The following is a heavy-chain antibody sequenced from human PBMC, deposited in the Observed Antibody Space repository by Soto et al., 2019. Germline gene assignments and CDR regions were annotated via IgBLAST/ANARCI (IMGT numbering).Heavy chain of an antibody. Sequence: SETLSLTCTVSGGSISSYYWSWIRQPPGKGLEWIGYIYYSGSTNYNPSLKSRVNITVDTSKNQFSLKLSSVTAADTAVYYCARGVRYYDILTGYRTYSAFDIWGQGTMVTVSS. CDR2: IYYSGST. D-gene: IGHD3-9*01. CDR3: ARGVRYYDILTGYRTYSAFDI. V-gene: IGHV4-59*01. J-gene: IGHJ3*02. CDR1: GGSISSYY.